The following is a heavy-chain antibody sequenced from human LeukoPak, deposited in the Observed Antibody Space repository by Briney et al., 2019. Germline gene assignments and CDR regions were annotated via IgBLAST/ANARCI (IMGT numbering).Heavy chain of an antibody. Sequence: ASVKVSCKASRYTFTSYGISWVRQAPGQGLEWMGWISAYNGNTNYAQKLQGRVTMTTDTSTSTAYMELRSLRSDDTAVYYCARIRFLEWLLSDWGQGTLVTVSS. J-gene: IGHJ4*02. V-gene: IGHV1-18*01. D-gene: IGHD3-3*01. CDR1: RYTFTSYG. CDR3: ARIRFLEWLLSD. CDR2: ISAYNGNT.